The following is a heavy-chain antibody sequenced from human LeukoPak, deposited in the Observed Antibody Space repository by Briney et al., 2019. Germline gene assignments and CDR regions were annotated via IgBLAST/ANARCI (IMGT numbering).Heavy chain of an antibody. D-gene: IGHD3-22*01. CDR1: GFTFSSYW. Sequence: PGGSLRLSCAASGFTFSSYWMHWVRQAPGKGLVWVSRINSDGSSTSYADSVKGRFTISRDNAKNTLYLQMNSLRAADTAVYYCARDRGGYYYDSSGSFDPWGQGTLVTVSS. CDR2: INSDGSST. J-gene: IGHJ5*02. V-gene: IGHV3-74*01. CDR3: ARDRGGYYYDSSGSFDP.